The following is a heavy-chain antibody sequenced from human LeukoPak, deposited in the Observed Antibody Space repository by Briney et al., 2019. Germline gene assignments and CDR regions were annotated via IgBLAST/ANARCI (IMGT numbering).Heavy chain of an antibody. CDR2: ISSSSSYI. J-gene: IGHJ6*03. D-gene: IGHD6-6*01. Sequence: GGSLRLSCAASGFTFSSYSMNWVRQAPGKGLEWVSSISSSSSYIYYADSVEGRFTISKDNAKNSLYLQMNSLRAEDTAVYYCATVAIEYSSSSQLNYYYYMDVWGKGTTVTVSS. CDR1: GFTFSSYS. CDR3: ATVAIEYSSSSQLNYYYYMDV. V-gene: IGHV3-21*01.